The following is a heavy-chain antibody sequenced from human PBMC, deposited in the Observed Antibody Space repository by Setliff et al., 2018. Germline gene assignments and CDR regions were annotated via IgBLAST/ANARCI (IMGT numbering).Heavy chain of an antibody. Sequence: GASVKVSCKTSGYTFTNYGITWVRQAPGQGLEWMGWINNYSFKTNYPQQFLGRVTVTTDTSTGTAYMELGSLTSDDTAIYYCARINFYVSSGYYYAPDYWGPGTRVTVS. CDR2: INNYSFKT. J-gene: IGHJ4*02. CDR1: GYTFTNYG. CDR3: ARINFYVSSGYYYAPDY. D-gene: IGHD3-22*01. V-gene: IGHV1-18*01.